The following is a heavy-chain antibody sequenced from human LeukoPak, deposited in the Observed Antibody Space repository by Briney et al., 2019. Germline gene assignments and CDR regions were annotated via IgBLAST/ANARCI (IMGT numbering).Heavy chain of an antibody. V-gene: IGHV3-23*01. J-gene: IGHJ3*02. D-gene: IGHD3-10*01. CDR1: GFTFSNYA. Sequence: GGSLRLSCAASGFTFSNYAMSWVRQAPGKGLEWVSRISGSTDNTYYVDSVKGRFTISRDNSENTLYLQMSSLRVEDTAVYYCAKGFRGANNDAFDIWGQGTMVTVSS. CDR3: AKGFRGANNDAFDI. CDR2: ISGSTDNT.